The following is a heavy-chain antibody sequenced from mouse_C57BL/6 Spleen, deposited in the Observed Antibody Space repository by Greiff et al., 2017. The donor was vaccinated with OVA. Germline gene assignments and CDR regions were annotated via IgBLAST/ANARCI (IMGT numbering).Heavy chain of an antibody. CDR3: ASSYYYGSSYENF. D-gene: IGHD1-1*01. Sequence: QVQLQQPGAELVRPGSSVKLSCKASGYTFTSYWMHWVKQRPIQGLEWIGNIDPSDSETHYNQKFKDKATLTVDKSSSTAYMQLSSLTSEDSAVYYCASSYYYGSSYENFWGQGTTLTVSS. V-gene: IGHV1-52*01. J-gene: IGHJ2*01. CDR1: GYTFTSYW. CDR2: IDPSDSET.